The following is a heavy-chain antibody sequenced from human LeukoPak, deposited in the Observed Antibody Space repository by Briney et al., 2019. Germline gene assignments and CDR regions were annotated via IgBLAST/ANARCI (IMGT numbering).Heavy chain of an antibody. CDR2: IYHSANT. D-gene: IGHD2-2*01. V-gene: IGHV4-30-2*01. Sequence: SETLSLTCAVSGGSISSGGYSWSWIRQPPGKGLEWIVYIYHSANTYYNPSIKSRVTISVDTTKNQFSLKLSSVTAEETAVYDCAKGGRYIVVVPAATPRYCGMDVWGQGTTVTVSS. J-gene: IGHJ6*02. CDR3: AKGGRYIVVVPAATPRYCGMDV. CDR1: GGSISSGGYS.